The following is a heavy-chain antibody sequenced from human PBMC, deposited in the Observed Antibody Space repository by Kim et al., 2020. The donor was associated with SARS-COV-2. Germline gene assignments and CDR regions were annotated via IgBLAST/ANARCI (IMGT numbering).Heavy chain of an antibody. CDR3: ALHGNIQHDY. Sequence: GGSLRLSCAASGFTFNDYYMRWIRQAPGKGLEWVSYISSSGSTIYYADSVKGRFTISRDNAKNSLSLQMNSLTAEDTAVYYCALHGNIQHDYWGQGTLVTLSS. CDR1: GFTFNDYY. J-gene: IGHJ4*02. CDR2: ISSSGSTI. D-gene: IGHD5-18*01. V-gene: IGHV3-11*01.